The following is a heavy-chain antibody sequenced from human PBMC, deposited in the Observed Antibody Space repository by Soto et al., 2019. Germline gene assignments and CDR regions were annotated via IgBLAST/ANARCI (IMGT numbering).Heavy chain of an antibody. D-gene: IGHD3-10*01. J-gene: IGHJ5*02. Sequence: QVQLQQWGAGLLKPSETLSLTCAVYGGSFSGYYWSWIRQPPGKGLEWIGEINHSGSTNYNPSLKSRVTISVDTSKNQFSLKLSSVTAADTAVYYCARGTMVWGVNRFGGRWFDPWGQGTLVTVSS. CDR3: ARGTMVWGVNRFGGRWFDP. V-gene: IGHV4-34*01. CDR2: INHSGST. CDR1: GGSFSGYY.